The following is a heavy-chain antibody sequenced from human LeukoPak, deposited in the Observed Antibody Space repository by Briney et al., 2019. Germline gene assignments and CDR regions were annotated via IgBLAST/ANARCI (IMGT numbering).Heavy chain of an antibody. J-gene: IGHJ5*02. CDR3: ARTYSSSSIFLRWFDP. Sequence: GASVKVSCKASGGTFSSYAISWVRQAPGQGLEWMGGIIPIFGTANYAQKFQGRVTITADKSTSTAYMELSSLRSEDTAVYYCARTYSSSSIFLRWFDPWGQGTLVTVSS. CDR2: IIPIFGTA. CDR1: GGTFSSYA. D-gene: IGHD6-6*01. V-gene: IGHV1-69*06.